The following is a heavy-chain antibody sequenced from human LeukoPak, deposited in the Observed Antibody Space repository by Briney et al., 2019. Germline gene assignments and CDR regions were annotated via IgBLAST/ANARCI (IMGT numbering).Heavy chain of an antibody. D-gene: IGHD5-18*01. CDR1: GYTFTGYY. V-gene: IGHV1-2*02. J-gene: IGHJ4*02. CDR3: ARVEDVDTDPGG. CDR2: INPNSGGT. Sequence: ASVKVSCKASGYTFTGYYMHWVRQAPGQGLEWMGWINPNSGGTNYAQKFQGRVTMTRDTSISTAYMELNRLRSDDTAVYYCARVEDVDTDPGGWGQGTLVTVSS.